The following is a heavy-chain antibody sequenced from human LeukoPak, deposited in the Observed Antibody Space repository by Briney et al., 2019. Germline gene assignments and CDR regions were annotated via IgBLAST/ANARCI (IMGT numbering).Heavy chain of an antibody. CDR3: ARGGGYSGYPEGPY. Sequence: SETLSLTCAVYGGSFSGYYWSWIRQPPGKGLEWLGEINHSGSTNYNPSLKSRVTISVDTSKNQFSLKLSSVTAADTAVYYCARGGGYSGYPEGPYWGQGTLVTVSS. D-gene: IGHD5-12*01. CDR1: GGSFSGYY. CDR2: INHSGST. J-gene: IGHJ4*02. V-gene: IGHV4-34*01.